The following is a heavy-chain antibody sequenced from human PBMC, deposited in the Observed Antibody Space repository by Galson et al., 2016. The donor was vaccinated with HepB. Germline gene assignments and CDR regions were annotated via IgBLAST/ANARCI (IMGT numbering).Heavy chain of an antibody. D-gene: IGHD6-13*01. CDR1: GFTFSSYW. Sequence: SLRLSCAASGFTFSSYWMQWVRQAPGKGLVWVSAISGSDGSTYYADSVKGRFTISRDNSKNTLYLQMNSLRAEDTAVYYCAKGQQLAYFDYWGQGTLVTVSS. CDR2: ISGSDGST. CDR3: AKGQQLAYFDY. J-gene: IGHJ4*02. V-gene: IGHV3-23*01.